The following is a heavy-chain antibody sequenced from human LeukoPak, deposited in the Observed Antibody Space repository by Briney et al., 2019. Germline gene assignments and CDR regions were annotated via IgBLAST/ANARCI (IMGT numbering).Heavy chain of an antibody. V-gene: IGHV3-30*02. D-gene: IGHD2-15*01. J-gene: IGHJ5*02. Sequence: GGSLRLSCAASGFTFSSYGMHWVRQAPGKGPEWVTFLRYDGSNDYYADSVKGRFTISRDNSKNTLYLHMNSLRAEDTAVYYCAKGCGGSCYPYNWFDPWGQGTLVTVSS. CDR1: GFTFSSYG. CDR2: LRYDGSND. CDR3: AKGCGGSCYPYNWFDP.